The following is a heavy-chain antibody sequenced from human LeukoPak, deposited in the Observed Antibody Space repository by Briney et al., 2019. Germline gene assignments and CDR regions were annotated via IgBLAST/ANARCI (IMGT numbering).Heavy chain of an antibody. CDR1: GGSVSSGSYY. D-gene: IGHD2-21*01. J-gene: IGHJ4*02. CDR3: ARGRSHMGY. Sequence: SETLSLTCTVSGGSVSSGSYYWIWLRLPPGKGLEWIGYIYYSGYTNYNPSLKSQVTISVDTSKNQFSLKLSSVTAADTAVYYCARGRSHMGYWGQGTLVPVSS. V-gene: IGHV4-61*01. CDR2: IYYSGYT.